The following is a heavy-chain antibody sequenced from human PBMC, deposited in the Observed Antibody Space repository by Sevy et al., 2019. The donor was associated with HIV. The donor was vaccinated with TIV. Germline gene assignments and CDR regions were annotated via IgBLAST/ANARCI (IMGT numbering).Heavy chain of an antibody. CDR1: GFTFSSYE. CDR2: ISNSGTSI. CDR3: ARDRDSSRGPYYYYYGMDV. V-gene: IGHV3-48*03. D-gene: IGHD3-22*01. J-gene: IGHJ6*02. Sequence: GGSLRLSCAASGFTFSSYEMNWVRQAPGKGLEWVSYISNSGTSIYYSDSVKGRFTISRDNARNSLYLQMNSLRAEDTAVYYCARDRDSSRGPYYYYYGMDVWGQGTTVTVSS.